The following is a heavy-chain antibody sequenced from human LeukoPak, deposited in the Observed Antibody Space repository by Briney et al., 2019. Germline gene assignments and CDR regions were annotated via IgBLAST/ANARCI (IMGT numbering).Heavy chain of an antibody. Sequence: GGSLRLSCADSGFTFSTSALNWVRQAPGKGLEWVSVIDDGGSAYYADSVKGRFTISRDNSKNTLYLQMNSLRAEDTAVYYCAKDPHYHYDSTGYPLTPNWFDPWGQGTLVTVSS. CDR3: AKDPHYHYDSTGYPLTPNWFDP. CDR2: IDDGGSA. J-gene: IGHJ5*02. V-gene: IGHV3-23*01. CDR1: GFTFSTSA. D-gene: IGHD3-22*01.